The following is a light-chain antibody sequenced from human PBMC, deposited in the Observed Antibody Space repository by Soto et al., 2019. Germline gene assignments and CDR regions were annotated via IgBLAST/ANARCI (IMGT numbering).Light chain of an antibody. CDR3: SSFTSHTSHYG. CDR2: EVT. CDR1: ISDVGGFNF. V-gene: IGLV2-14*03. Sequence: QSVLTEPASVSGSPGQSITISCTGTISDVGGFNFVSWYQQHPGKAPRLMIYEVTYRPSGVSSRFSGSKSGNTASLTISGLXADDEADYYCSSFTSHTSHYGFGTGTKVTVL. J-gene: IGLJ1*01.